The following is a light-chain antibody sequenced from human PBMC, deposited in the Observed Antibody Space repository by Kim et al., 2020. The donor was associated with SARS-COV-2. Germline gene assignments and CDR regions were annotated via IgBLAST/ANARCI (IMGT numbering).Light chain of an antibody. J-gene: IGKJ2*01. CDR2: GAS. CDR3: QQYSDWPPGDT. V-gene: IGKV3-15*01. CDR1: QSVRRH. Sequence: PGERATLSCRARQSVRRHLAWYQQRPGQPPRLLIYGASTRATGIPARFSGSGSGTEFTLTISSLQSEDFAIYFCQQYSDWPPGDTFGQGTKVDIK.